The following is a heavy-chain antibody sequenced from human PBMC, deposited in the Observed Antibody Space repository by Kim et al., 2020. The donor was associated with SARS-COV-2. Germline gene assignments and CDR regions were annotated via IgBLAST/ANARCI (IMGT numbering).Heavy chain of an antibody. Sequence: NPSLKRRVTISVNKSKNQFSLKLSSVTAADTAVYYCARQTNSGSYHYFDYWGQGTLVTVSS. D-gene: IGHD1-26*01. CDR3: ARQTNSGSYHYFDY. J-gene: IGHJ4*02. V-gene: IGHV4-4*02.